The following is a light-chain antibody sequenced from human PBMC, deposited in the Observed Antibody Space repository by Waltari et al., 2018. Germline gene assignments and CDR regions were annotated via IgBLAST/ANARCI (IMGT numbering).Light chain of an antibody. Sequence: NVLTQSPGTLSLSPGERATLPCRASQSVTNNYLAWYQQQPGQAPRLLIYGVSSRATGIPDRFSGSGSGTDFTLTIGRLEPEDSAVYFCHLYGSARTFGGGTRVEIK. J-gene: IGKJ4*01. CDR2: GVS. V-gene: IGKV3-20*01. CDR1: QSVTNNY. CDR3: HLYGSART.